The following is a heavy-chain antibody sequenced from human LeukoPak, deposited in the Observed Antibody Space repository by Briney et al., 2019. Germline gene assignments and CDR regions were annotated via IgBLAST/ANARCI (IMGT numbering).Heavy chain of an antibody. J-gene: IGHJ4*02. V-gene: IGHV4-4*09. Sequence: PSETLSLTCAVSGGSISSYYWSWIRQPPGKGLEWIGYIYNSGSTNYNPSLRSRVTISVDTSNNQFSLKLSSVTAADTAVYYCARRAAVAGTWVFDYWGQGTLVTVSS. CDR3: ARRAAVAGTWVFDY. CDR2: IYNSGST. CDR1: GGSISSYY. D-gene: IGHD6-13*01.